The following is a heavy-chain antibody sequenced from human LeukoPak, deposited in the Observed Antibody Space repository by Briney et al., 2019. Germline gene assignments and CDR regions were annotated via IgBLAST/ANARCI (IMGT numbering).Heavy chain of an antibody. CDR1: GYTFTSYG. CDR3: ARDYFEGFGELFAHDAFDI. V-gene: IGHV1-18*04. J-gene: IGHJ3*02. CDR2: ISAYNGNT. D-gene: IGHD3-10*01. Sequence: ASVKVSCKASGYTFTSYGISWVRQAPGRGLEWMGWISAYNGNTNYAQKLQGRVTMTTDTSTSTAYTELRSLRSDDTAVYYCARDYFEGFGELFAHDAFDIWGQGTMVTVSS.